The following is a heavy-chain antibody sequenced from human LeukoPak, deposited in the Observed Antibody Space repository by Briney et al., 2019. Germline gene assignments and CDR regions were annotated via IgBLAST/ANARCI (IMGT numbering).Heavy chain of an antibody. V-gene: IGHV1-18*01. D-gene: IGHD6-13*01. J-gene: IGHJ6*03. Sequence: GASVKVSCKASGYTFTSYGISWVRQAPGQGLEWMGWISAYNGNTNYAQKLQGRVTMTTDTSTSTAYMELRSLRSDDTAVYYCARDQSSSWYAWGNYYYYYMDVWGKETTVTICS. CDR1: GYTFTSYG. CDR3: ARDQSSSWYAWGNYYYYYMDV. CDR2: ISAYNGNT.